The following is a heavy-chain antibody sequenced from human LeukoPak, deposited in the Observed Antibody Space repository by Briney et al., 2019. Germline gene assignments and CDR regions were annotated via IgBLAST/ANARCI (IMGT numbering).Heavy chain of an antibody. Sequence: PGGSLRLSCAASGFTFSSYGMHWVRQAPGKGLEWVAVIWYDGSNKYYADSVKGRFTISRDNSKNTLYLQMNSLRAEDTAVYYCARDSHAYDSSGYYYDYYYGMDVWGQGTTVTVSS. D-gene: IGHD3-22*01. CDR2: IWYDGSNK. V-gene: IGHV3-33*08. CDR1: GFTFSSYG. J-gene: IGHJ6*02. CDR3: ARDSHAYDSSGYYYDYYYGMDV.